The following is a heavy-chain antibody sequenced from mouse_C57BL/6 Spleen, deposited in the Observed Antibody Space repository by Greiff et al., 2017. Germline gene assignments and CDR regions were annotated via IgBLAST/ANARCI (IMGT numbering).Heavy chain of an antibody. V-gene: IGHV14-4*01. CDR3: TTPRLRRFAY. CDR2: IDPENGDT. D-gene: IGHD2-2*01. J-gene: IGHJ3*01. CDR1: GFNIKDDY. Sequence: VQLQQSGAELVRPGASVKLSCTASGFNIKDDYMHWVKQRPEQGLEWIGWIDPENGDTEYAPKFQGKATITADTSSNTAYLQLSSLTSEDTAVYYCTTPRLRRFAYWGQGTLVTVSA.